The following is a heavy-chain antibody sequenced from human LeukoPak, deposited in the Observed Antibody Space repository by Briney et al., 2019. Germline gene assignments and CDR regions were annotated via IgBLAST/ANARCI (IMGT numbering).Heavy chain of an antibody. CDR1: GGSISSDY. J-gene: IGHJ4*02. CDR3: ARQSSGCYDY. CDR2: IHYNGST. V-gene: IGHV4-59*08. Sequence: PSETLSLTCTVSGGSISSDYWSWIRQPPGKGLEWIGYIHYNGSTNYNPSLKSRVTISIDTSKHQFSLKLSSVTAADTAVYYCARQSSGCYDYWGQGTLVTVSS. D-gene: IGHD3-22*01.